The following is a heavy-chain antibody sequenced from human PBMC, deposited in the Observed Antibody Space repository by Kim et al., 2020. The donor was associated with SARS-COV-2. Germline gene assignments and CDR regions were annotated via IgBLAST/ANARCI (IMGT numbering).Heavy chain of an antibody. CDR1: GFTFSSYA. CDR3: ARGGVVAATIYYYYGMDV. J-gene: IGHJ6*02. D-gene: IGHD2-15*01. V-gene: IGHV3-64*01. CDR2: ISSNGGST. Sequence: GGSLRLSCAASGFTFSSYAMHWVRQAPGKGLEYVSAISSNGGSTYYANSVKGRFTISRDNSKNTLYLQMGSLRAEDMAVYYCARGGVVAATIYYYYGMDVWRQGHTVPVSS.